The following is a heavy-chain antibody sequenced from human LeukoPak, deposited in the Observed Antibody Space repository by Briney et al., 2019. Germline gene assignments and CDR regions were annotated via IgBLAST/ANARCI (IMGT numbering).Heavy chain of an antibody. J-gene: IGHJ4*02. D-gene: IGHD1-14*01. Sequence: SEPLSLTCTVSGGSISSTSYYWGWIRQPPGKGLEWIGNLYYNGDTYCSPSLKSRVTISVDTSKNQFSLKVTSVTAADTAVYYCARCVRTSSKTNFDSWGQGTLVTVSS. CDR1: GGSISSTSYY. CDR3: ARCVRTSSKTNFDS. V-gene: IGHV4-39*01. CDR2: LYYNGDT.